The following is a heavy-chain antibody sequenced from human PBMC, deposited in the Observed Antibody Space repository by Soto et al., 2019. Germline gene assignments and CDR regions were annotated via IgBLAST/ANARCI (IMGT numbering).Heavy chain of an antibody. D-gene: IGHD1-7*01. Sequence: QVQLVQSGAEVKKPRSSVKVSCKASGGTFSDYSFNWVRQAPGQGLEWMGRVIPVLDISNYAQKFQGRVTIIADGSTNKAYMELSSLRSEDTAIYYCARHPPITGTTGGYYFDSWGQGTLVSVSS. V-gene: IGHV1-69*02. CDR3: ARHPPITGTTGGYYFDS. CDR2: VIPVLDIS. J-gene: IGHJ4*02. CDR1: GGTFSDYS.